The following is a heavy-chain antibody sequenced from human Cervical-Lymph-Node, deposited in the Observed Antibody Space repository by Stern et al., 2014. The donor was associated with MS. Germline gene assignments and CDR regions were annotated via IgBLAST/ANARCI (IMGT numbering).Heavy chain of an antibody. Sequence: QLQLQESGPGLVKPSQTLSLTCTVSGGSISSGDYFWTWIRQPPGKGLERIGYIYYNGSAYCNPSLKSRVSISVDTSKNQFSLKLSSVTAADTAVYYCASSPTVTIFGVAAPHYGLNVWGQGTTVTVSS. CDR3: ASSPTVTIFGVAAPHYGLNV. CDR1: GGSISSGDYF. CDR2: IYYNGSA. V-gene: IGHV4-30-4*01. J-gene: IGHJ6*02. D-gene: IGHD3-3*01.